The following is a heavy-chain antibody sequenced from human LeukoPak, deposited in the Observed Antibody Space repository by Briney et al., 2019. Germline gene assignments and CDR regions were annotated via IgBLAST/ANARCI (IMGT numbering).Heavy chain of an antibody. V-gene: IGHV3-7*01. D-gene: IGHD3-10*01. J-gene: IGHJ6*02. CDR2: IKQDGSEK. CDR3: ARHGSGSYPPYYYGMDV. Sequence: PGGSLRLSCAASGFTFSSYWMSWVRQAPGKGLEWVANIKQDGSEKYYVDSVKGRFTISRDNAKNSLYLQMNSLRAEDTAVYYCARHGSGSYPPYYYGMDVWGQGTTVTVSS. CDR1: GFTFSSYW.